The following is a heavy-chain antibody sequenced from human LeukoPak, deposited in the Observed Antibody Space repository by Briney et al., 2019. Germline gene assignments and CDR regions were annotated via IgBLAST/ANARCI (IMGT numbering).Heavy chain of an antibody. D-gene: IGHD5-18*01. Sequence: ASVKVSCKASRYTFTGYYMHWVRQAPGQGLEWMGWINPNSGVTDYAQNFQGRVTMTRDTSISTAYVELSRLRSDDPALYYCARGTGEGYTYGRYYFDYWGQGTLVTVSS. J-gene: IGHJ4*02. CDR1: RYTFTGYY. CDR3: ARGTGEGYTYGRYYFDY. V-gene: IGHV1-2*02. CDR2: INPNSGVT.